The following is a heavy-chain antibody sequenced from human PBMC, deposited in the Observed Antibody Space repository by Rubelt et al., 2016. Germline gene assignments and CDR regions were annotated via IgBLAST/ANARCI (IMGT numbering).Heavy chain of an antibody. Sequence: EVQLLESGGGLVQPGGSLRLSCAASGFTFSSYAMSWVRQAPGKGLEWVSAISGSGGSTYYADSVKGRFTISRDNSKNPLYLQMSVLGAEDTAVYYCARDVSANRRYGLDVWGQGTTVTVSS. CDR3: ARDVSANRRYGLDV. J-gene: IGHJ6*02. V-gene: IGHV3-23*01. CDR1: GFTFSSYA. CDR2: ISGSGGST. D-gene: IGHD2-8*01.